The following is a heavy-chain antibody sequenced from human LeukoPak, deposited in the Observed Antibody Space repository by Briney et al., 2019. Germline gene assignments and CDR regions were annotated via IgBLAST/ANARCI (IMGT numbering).Heavy chain of an antibody. D-gene: IGHD3-10*01. Sequence: ASVKVSCKASGYTFTSHDINWVRQASGQGLEWMGWMNPNSGNTGYAQKFQGRVTMTRGTSISTAYMELSSLRSEDTAVYYCARGPIFGSGSYFDDWGQGTLVTVSS. CDR2: MNPNSGNT. V-gene: IGHV1-8*01. CDR3: ARGPIFGSGSYFDD. J-gene: IGHJ4*02. CDR1: GYTFTSHD.